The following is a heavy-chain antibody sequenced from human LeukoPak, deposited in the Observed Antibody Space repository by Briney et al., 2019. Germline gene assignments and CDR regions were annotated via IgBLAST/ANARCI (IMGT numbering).Heavy chain of an antibody. CDR2: IYYSGST. CDR1: GGSISSGGYY. J-gene: IGHJ4*02. V-gene: IGHV4-31*03. D-gene: IGHD6-6*01. CDR3: ARSIAARRGGYFDY. Sequence: SETLSHTCTVSGGSISSGGYYWSWIRQHPGKGLEWIGYIYYSGSTYYNPSLKSRVTISVDTSKNQFSLKLSSVTAADTAVYYCARSIAARRGGYFDYWGQGTLVTVSS.